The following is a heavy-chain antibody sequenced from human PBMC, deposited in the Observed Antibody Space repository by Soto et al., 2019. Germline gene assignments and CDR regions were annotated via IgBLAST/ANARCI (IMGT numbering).Heavy chain of an antibody. CDR3: ARENSGRYRDFRH. CDR1: GFTFSSYA. J-gene: IGHJ1*01. V-gene: IGHV3-30-3*01. Sequence: GGSLRLSCAASGFTFSSYAMHWVRQAPGKGLEWVAVISYDGSNKYYADSVKGRFTISRDNSKNTLYLQMNSLRAEDTAVYYCARENSGRYRDFRHWGQGTLVTVSS. D-gene: IGHD6-19*01. CDR2: ISYDGSNK.